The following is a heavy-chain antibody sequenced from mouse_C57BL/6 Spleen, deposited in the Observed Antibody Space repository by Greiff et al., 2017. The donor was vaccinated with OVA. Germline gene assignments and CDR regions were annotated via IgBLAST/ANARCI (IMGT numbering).Heavy chain of an antibody. CDR3: ARSRDGSDY. CDR2: IDPSDSYT. J-gene: IGHJ2*01. D-gene: IGHD2-3*01. V-gene: IGHV1-50*01. Sequence: VQLQQPGAELVKPGASVKLSCKASGYTFTSYWMQWVKQRPGQGLEWIGEIDPSDSYTNYNQKFKGKATLTVDTSSSTAYMQLSSLTSEDSAVYYCARSRDGSDYWGQGTTLTVSS. CDR1: GYTFTSYW.